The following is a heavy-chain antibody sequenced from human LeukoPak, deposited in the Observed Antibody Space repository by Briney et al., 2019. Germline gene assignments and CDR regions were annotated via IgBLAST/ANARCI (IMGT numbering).Heavy chain of an antibody. D-gene: IGHD6-6*01. J-gene: IGHJ4*02. V-gene: IGHV3-23*01. CDR3: ASHSSSFRYFDY. CDR2: LSSTGETT. CDR1: GFTFSSYW. Sequence: GGSLRLSRAASGFTFSSYWMSWVRQAPGKGLEWVSSLSSTGETTYYSASVKGRFTISRDNSKNTLYLQMNSLRAEDTAVYYCASHSSSFRYFDYWGQGTLVTVSS.